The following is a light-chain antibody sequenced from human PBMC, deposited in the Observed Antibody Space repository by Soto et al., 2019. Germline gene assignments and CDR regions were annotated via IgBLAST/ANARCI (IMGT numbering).Light chain of an antibody. CDR1: SSNIGAGYD. V-gene: IGLV1-40*01. CDR2: GNS. Sequence: QAVVTQPPSVSGAPGQRVTISCTGSSSNIGAGYDVHWYQQLPGTAPKLLIYGNSNRPSGVPDRFSGFKSGTSASLAITGLQADDEADYCCQSFDSSLSASVFGGGTQLTVL. CDR3: QSFDSSLSASV. J-gene: IGLJ2*01.